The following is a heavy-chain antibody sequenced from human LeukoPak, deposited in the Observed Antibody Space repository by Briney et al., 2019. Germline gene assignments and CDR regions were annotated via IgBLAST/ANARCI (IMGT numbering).Heavy chain of an antibody. CDR1: GGSFSGYY. CDR2: INHSGST. J-gene: IGHJ4*02. D-gene: IGHD6-13*01. CDR3: ARGRSFIAAAYPFDY. V-gene: IGHV4-34*01. Sequence: SETLSLTCAVYGGSFSGYYWSWIRQPPGKGLEWIGEINHSGSTNYNPSLKSRVTISVDTSKNQFSLKLSSVTAADTAVYYCARGRSFIAAAYPFDYWGQGTLATVSS.